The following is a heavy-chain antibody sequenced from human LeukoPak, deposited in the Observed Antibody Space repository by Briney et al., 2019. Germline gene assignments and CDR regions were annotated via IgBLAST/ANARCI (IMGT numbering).Heavy chain of an antibody. CDR2: ISASNGNT. CDR1: GYTFTSYG. Sequence: VSVTVSCKASGYTFTSYGISWVRQAPGQGLQWLGWISASNGNTNYAQKFRDRVTMSTDTSTGTAYLDVRSLTSDDTAVYYCARDHSNWNYAPDFWGQGTLVIVSS. V-gene: IGHV1-18*01. CDR3: ARDHSNWNYAPDF. J-gene: IGHJ4*02. D-gene: IGHD1-7*01.